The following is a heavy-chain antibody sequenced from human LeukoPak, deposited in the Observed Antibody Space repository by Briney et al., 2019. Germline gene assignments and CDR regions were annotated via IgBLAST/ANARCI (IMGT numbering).Heavy chain of an antibody. V-gene: IGHV3-15*01. CDR3: TTERACGGRSCSYY. CDR2: TKTTPDGGPT. CDR1: GDTFIDAW. J-gene: IGHJ4*02. Sequence: PRGSPRLSSAAPGDTFIDAWMSRVRQAPGKGVEWVCRTKTTPDGGPTDYAACVIGRLTISRAHSKNTLYLQMNSLQTEDTAVYYCTTERACGGRSCSYYWGQGTLVT. D-gene: IGHD2-15*01.